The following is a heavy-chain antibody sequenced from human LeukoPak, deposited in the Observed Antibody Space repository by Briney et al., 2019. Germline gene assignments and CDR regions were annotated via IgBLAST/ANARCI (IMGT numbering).Heavy chain of an antibody. CDR1: GFTVSSNY. CDR3: TTDLGALWFGELLYPQFFDY. J-gene: IGHJ4*02. Sequence: GSLRLSCAASGFTVSSNYMSWVRQAPGKGLEWVGRIKSKTDGGTTDYAAPVKGRFTISRDDSKNTLYLQMNSLKTEDTAVYYCTTDLGALWFGELLYPQFFDYWGRGTLVTVSS. V-gene: IGHV3-15*01. CDR2: IKSKTDGGTT. D-gene: IGHD3-10*01.